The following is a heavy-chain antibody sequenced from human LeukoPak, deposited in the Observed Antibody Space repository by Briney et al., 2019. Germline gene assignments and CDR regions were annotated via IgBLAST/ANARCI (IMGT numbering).Heavy chain of an antibody. CDR3: ARHAYNGRETYKFDN. V-gene: IGHV5-51*01. CDR1: GYSFTNYW. J-gene: IGHJ4*02. D-gene: IGHD3-16*01. Sequence: GESLKISCKGSGYSFTNYWIAWVRQMPGKGLEWMGIIYPGDSDTRYGPSFQGQVTISVDKSISIAYLQWSSLKASDTAMYYCARHAYNGRETYKFDNWGQGTLVTVSS. CDR2: IYPGDSDT.